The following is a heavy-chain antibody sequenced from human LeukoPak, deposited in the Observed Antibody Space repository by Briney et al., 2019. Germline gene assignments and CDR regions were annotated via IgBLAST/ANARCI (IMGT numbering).Heavy chain of an antibody. Sequence: GGSLRLSCAASGFTFSDYYMSWIRQAPGKGLEWVSYISSSGSTIYYADSVKGRFTISRDNAKNSLYLQMNSLRAEDTAVYYCARDSAGYCSSTSCYMGLYYYYGMDVWGQGTTVTVSS. D-gene: IGHD2-2*02. J-gene: IGHJ6*02. V-gene: IGHV3-11*01. CDR2: ISSSGSTI. CDR1: GFTFSDYY. CDR3: ARDSAGYCSSTSCYMGLYYYYGMDV.